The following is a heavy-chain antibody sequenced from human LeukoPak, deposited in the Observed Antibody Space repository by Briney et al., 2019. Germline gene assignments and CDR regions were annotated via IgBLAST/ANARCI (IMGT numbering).Heavy chain of an antibody. D-gene: IGHD2-2*01. J-gene: IGHJ4*02. Sequence: GASVKVSCKASGYTFTSYYMHWVRQAPGQGLEWMGIINPSGGSTRYAQKFQGRVTMTRDTSTSTVYMELSSLRSEDTAVYYCARSLVVPAAVPSCFDYWGQGTLVTVSS. V-gene: IGHV1-46*03. CDR3: ARSLVVPAAVPSCFDY. CDR2: INPSGGST. CDR1: GYTFTSYY.